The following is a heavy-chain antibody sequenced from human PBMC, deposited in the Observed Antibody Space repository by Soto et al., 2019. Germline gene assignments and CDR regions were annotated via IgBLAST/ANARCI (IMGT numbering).Heavy chain of an antibody. CDR1: GFTFSSYA. V-gene: IGHV3-30*04. D-gene: IGHD5-18*01. J-gene: IGHJ6*02. Sequence: QLGGSLRLSCAASGFTFSSYAMHWVRQAPGKGLEWVAVISDDRSNKYYADSVKGRFTISRDNSKNTLYLQMNSLRAEDTAVYYCAKDQRRYNYYYYGMDVWGQGTTVTVSS. CDR2: ISDDRSNK. CDR3: AKDQRRYNYYYYGMDV.